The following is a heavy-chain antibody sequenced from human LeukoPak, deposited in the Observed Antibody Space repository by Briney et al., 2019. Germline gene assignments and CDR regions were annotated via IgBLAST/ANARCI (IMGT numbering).Heavy chain of an antibody. Sequence: PGGSLRLSCAASGFTFSSYSMNWVRQAPGKGLEWVSYISSSNSTIYYADSVKGRFTISRDNAKNSLYLQMNSLRAEDTAVYYCAREGVTGPFDYWGQGTLVTVSS. CDR1: GFTFSSYS. CDR2: ISSSNSTI. CDR3: AREGVTGPFDY. D-gene: IGHD1-20*01. V-gene: IGHV3-48*01. J-gene: IGHJ4*02.